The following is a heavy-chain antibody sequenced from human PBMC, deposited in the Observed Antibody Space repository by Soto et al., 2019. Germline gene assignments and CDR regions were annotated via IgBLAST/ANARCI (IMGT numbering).Heavy chain of an antibody. J-gene: IGHJ6*02. D-gene: IGHD2-15*01. CDR1: GYTFTSYS. CDR3: ARDHNFGFILYAMDV. CDR2: INPSSGRT. V-gene: IGHV1-46*01. Sequence: KVSCKASGYTFTSYSMHLVRQAPGQGLEWMGIINPSSGRTSYAQNFQGRVTMTSDTSTSIVYMEMSSLKSEDTAVYYCARDHNFGFILYAMDVWGQGTTVTVS.